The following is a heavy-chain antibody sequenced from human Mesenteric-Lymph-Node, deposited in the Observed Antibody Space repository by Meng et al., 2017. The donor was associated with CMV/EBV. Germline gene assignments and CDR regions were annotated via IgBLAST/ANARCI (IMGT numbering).Heavy chain of an antibody. V-gene: IGHV1-18*04. CDR2: ISPYSGNT. CDR1: GYTFSDRS. CDR3: ARDSAEVGASDY. D-gene: IGHD1-26*01. J-gene: IGHJ4*02. Sequence: ASVKVSCKASGYTFSDRSLSWVRQAPGQGLEWMGWISPYSGNTKYAKKFQGRLTFTTDTSASTAYMELKTLRSDDTAVYYCARDSAEVGASDYWGQGTLVTVSS.